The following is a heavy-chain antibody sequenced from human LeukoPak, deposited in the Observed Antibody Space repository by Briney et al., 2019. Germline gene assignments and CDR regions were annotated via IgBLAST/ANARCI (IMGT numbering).Heavy chain of an antibody. Sequence: GASVKVSCKASGGTFSSYAISWVRQAPGQGLEWMGRIIPILGIANYAQKFQGRVTITADKSTSTAYMELSSLRSEDTAVYYCASPYCSSTSSYLAGPRAVYYYYGMDVWGQGTTVTVSS. D-gene: IGHD2-2*01. CDR1: GGTFSSYA. CDR3: ASPYCSSTSSYLAGPRAVYYYYGMDV. CDR2: IIPILGIA. V-gene: IGHV1-69*04. J-gene: IGHJ6*02.